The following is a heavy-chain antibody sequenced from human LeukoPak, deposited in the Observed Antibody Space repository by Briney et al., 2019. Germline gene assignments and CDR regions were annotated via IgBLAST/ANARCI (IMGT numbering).Heavy chain of an antibody. D-gene: IGHD6-13*01. CDR3: AREAPFSSSQDY. CDR2: ISYDGSNK. Sequence: GGSLRLSCAASGFTFSSYAMHWVRQAPGKGLEWVAVISYDGSNKYYADSVKGRSTISRDNSKNTLYLQMNSLRAEDTAVYYCAREAPFSSSQDYWGQGTLVTISS. V-gene: IGHV3-30*04. J-gene: IGHJ4*02. CDR1: GFTFSSYA.